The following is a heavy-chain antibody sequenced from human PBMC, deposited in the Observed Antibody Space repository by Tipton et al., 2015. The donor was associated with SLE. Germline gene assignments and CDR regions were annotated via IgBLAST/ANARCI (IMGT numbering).Heavy chain of an antibody. CDR3: AKDFYDILTGPDY. Sequence: SLRLSCAASGFTFDDYAMHWVRQAPGKGLEGVAGLSWPSGSIGHADSVKGRLTISRDNAKNSLYLQMNSLRAEDTALYYCAKDFYDILTGPDYWGQGTLVTVSS. CDR2: LSWPSGSI. CDR1: GFTFDDYA. J-gene: IGHJ4*02. D-gene: IGHD3-9*01. V-gene: IGHV3-9*01.